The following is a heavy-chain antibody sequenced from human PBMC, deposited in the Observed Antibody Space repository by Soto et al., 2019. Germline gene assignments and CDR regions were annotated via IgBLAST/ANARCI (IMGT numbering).Heavy chain of an antibody. Sequence: SGPTLVNPTETLTLTCIVSGFSLSNPRMGVTWIRQPPGKALEWVAHIFSDDEKAYSTSLMTRLTISKDASKSQVVLTMTNMDPVDTATYYCARIEWLLFQDCYYYYMDVWGQGTTVTVSS. CDR2: IFSDDEK. CDR3: ARIEWLLFQDCYYYYMDV. J-gene: IGHJ6*03. D-gene: IGHD3-3*01. CDR1: GFSLSNPRMG. V-gene: IGHV2-26*01.